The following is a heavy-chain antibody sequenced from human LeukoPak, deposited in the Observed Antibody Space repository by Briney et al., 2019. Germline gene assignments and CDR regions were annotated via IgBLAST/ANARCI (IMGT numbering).Heavy chain of an antibody. J-gene: IGHJ2*01. CDR2: IYSSGST. CDR1: GGSISSYY. V-gene: IGHV4-4*09. D-gene: IGHD6-6*01. CDR3: ARRIAAPNWYFDL. Sequence: SETLSLTCTVSGGSISSYYWNWIRQPPGKGLEWIGYIYSSGSTNYNPSLKSRVTLSLDTSKNQFSLKLSSVTAADTAVYYCARRIAAPNWYFDLWGRGTLVTVSS.